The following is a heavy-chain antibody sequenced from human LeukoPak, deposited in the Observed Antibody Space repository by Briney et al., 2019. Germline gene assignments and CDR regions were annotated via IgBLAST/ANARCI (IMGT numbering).Heavy chain of an antibody. CDR1: GGSISSYY. V-gene: IGHV4-59*01. Sequence: SETLSLTCTVSGGSISSYYWSWIRQPPGKGLEGIGYIYYSGSTNYNPSLKSRVTISVDTSKNQFSLKLSSVTAADTAVYYCARVPVVGATRWIYFDYWGQGTLVTVSS. CDR2: IYYSGST. D-gene: IGHD1-26*01. J-gene: IGHJ4*02. CDR3: ARVPVVGATRWIYFDY.